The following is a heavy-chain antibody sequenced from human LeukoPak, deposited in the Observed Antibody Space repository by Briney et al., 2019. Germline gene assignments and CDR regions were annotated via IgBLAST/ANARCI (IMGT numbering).Heavy chain of an antibody. CDR1: GGSISSSSYY. V-gene: IGHV4-39*02. Sequence: PSETLSLTCTVSGGSISSSSYYWGWIRQPPGKGLEWIGSIYYSGSTYYNPSLKSRVTISVDTSKNQFSLKLSSVTAADTAVYYCARDFGSGGTWRGWFDPWGQGALVTVSS. CDR2: IYYSGST. CDR3: ARDFGSGGTWRGWFDP. J-gene: IGHJ5*02. D-gene: IGHD2-15*01.